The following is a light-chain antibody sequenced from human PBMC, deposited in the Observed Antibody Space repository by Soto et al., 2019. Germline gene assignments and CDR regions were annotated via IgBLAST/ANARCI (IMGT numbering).Light chain of an antibody. CDR1: QSVSSY. CDR3: QQRGNWPIT. V-gene: IGKV3-11*01. CDR2: DAS. J-gene: IGKJ5*01. Sequence: EIVLTQSPATLSLSPGERATLSCRASQSVSSYLAWYQQRPGQAPRLLIYDASNRATGVPARFSASGSGTDFTLTISILEPEDFAVYYCQQRGNWPITFGQGTRLEIK.